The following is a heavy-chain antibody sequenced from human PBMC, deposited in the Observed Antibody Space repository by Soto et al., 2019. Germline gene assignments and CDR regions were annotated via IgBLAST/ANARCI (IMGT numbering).Heavy chain of an antibody. D-gene: IGHD3-22*01. V-gene: IGHV6-1*01. J-gene: IGHJ4*02. CDR2: TYYRSKWYN. Sequence: SQTLSRTCAISGDSVCSNSAAWNWIRQSPSRGLEWLGRTYYRSKWYNDYAVSVKSRITINPDTSKNQFSLQLNSVTPEDTAVYYCARAPYYYDSSGYPPTYYFDYWGQGTLVTVSS. CDR1: GDSVCSNSAA. CDR3: ARAPYYYDSSGYPPTYYFDY.